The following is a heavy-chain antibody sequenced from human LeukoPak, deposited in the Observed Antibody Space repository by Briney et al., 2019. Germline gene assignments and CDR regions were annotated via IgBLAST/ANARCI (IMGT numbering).Heavy chain of an antibody. CDR2: SGGP. J-gene: IGHJ4*02. V-gene: IGHV4-61*08. CDR1: GDSVSSAGYH. CDR3: TTYYVGEGGRGH. Sequence: PSETLSLTCSVSGDSVSSAGYHWSWIRQAPGKGLEWIGHSGGPSYNPSLKSRVMISIDTSKNQFSLKVSTVTAADTAVYYCTTYYVGEGGRGHWGPGTLVTVSS. D-gene: IGHD2-21*01.